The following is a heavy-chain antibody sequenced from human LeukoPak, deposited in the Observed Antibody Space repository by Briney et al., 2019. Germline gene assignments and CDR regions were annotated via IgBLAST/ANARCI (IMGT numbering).Heavy chain of an antibody. CDR1: GGSFSGYY. V-gene: IGHV4-34*01. Sequence: PSGTLSLTCAVYGGSFSGYYWSWIRQPPGKGLEWIGEINHSGSINYNPSLKSRVTISVDTSKNQFPLKLSSMTAADTAVYYCARARKSRYFDLWGRGTLVTVSS. J-gene: IGHJ2*01. CDR2: INHSGSI. CDR3: ARARKSRYFDL.